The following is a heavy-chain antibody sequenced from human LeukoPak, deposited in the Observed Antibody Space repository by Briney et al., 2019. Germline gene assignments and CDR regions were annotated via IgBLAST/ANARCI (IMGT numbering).Heavy chain of an antibody. J-gene: IGHJ4*02. Sequence: SETLSLTCTVSGGSISSGGYYWSWIRQHPGKGLEWIGYIYYSGSTYYNPSLKSRVTISVDTSKNQFSLKLSSVTAADTAVYYCAREVSVIVVVPGVGYFDYWGQGTLVTVSS. D-gene: IGHD3-22*01. V-gene: IGHV4-31*03. CDR1: GGSISSGGYY. CDR3: AREVSVIVVVPGVGYFDY. CDR2: IYYSGST.